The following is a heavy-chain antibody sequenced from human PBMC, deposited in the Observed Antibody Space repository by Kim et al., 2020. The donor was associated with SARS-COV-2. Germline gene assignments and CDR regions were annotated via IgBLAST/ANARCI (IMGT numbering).Heavy chain of an antibody. J-gene: IGHJ3*02. D-gene: IGHD5-18*01. CDR2: T. Sequence: TYYTPSLRSRVTISVDTSKNQFSLKLSSVTAADTAVYYCARVAMANAFDILGQGTMVTVSS. CDR3: ARVAMANAFDI. V-gene: IGHV4-30-2*05.